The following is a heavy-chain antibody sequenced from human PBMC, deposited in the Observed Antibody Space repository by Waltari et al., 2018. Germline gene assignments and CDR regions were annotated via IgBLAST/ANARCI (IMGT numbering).Heavy chain of an antibody. V-gene: IGHV3-23*01. CDR3: AKDSPIFAF. J-gene: IGHJ4*02. Sequence: QLLESGGGLVQPGGSLRLSCAASGFTFSNHAMSWVRQAPGKGLEWVSAISPSDESTCIVDSVEGRFNISRDNSKNTLYLQMSSLRAEDAAIYFCAKDSPIFAFWGQGTLVAVSS. CDR2: ISPSDEST. CDR1: GFTFSNHA.